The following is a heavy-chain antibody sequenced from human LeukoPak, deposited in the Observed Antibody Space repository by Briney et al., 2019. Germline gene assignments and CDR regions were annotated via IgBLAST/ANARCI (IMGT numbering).Heavy chain of an antibody. CDR3: ARSTVAGTRKVDY. V-gene: IGHV4-39*01. D-gene: IGHD6-19*01. Sequence: SETLSLTCTVSGGSISSSTYYWGWIRQPPGKGLEWIGSIYYSGSTYYNPSLRSRVTISVDTSKNQFSLRLSSVTAANTAVYYCARSTVAGTRKVDYWGQGTLVTVSS. CDR1: GGSISSSTYY. CDR2: IYYSGST. J-gene: IGHJ4*02.